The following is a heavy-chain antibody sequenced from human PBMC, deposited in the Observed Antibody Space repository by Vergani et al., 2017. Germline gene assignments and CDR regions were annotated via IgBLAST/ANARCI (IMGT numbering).Heavy chain of an antibody. CDR1: GFTFDDYT. J-gene: IGHJ6*02. V-gene: IGHV3-43*01. Sequence: EVQLVESGGGLVQPGRSLRLSCAASGFTFDDYTMHWVRQAPGKGLEWVSLISWDGGSTFYADSVKGRVTISRDNSKNSLYLQMSSLRTEDTALYYCAKDTGAYCSGGSCPRPYYGMDVWGQGTTVTVSS. CDR3: AKDTGAYCSGGSCPRPYYGMDV. D-gene: IGHD2-15*01. CDR2: ISWDGGST.